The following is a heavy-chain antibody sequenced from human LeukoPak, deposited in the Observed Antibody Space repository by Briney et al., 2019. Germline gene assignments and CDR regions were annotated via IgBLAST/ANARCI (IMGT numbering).Heavy chain of an antibody. J-gene: IGHJ1*01. Sequence: SETLSLTCTVSGGSISSHYWSWIRQPPGQGLEWIGYVHSSGGANYNPSLNSRVTMSVDTSKNQFSLKLSSVTAADTAVYFCASPRGDDSGGYYTWYFHHWGQGILVTVSS. D-gene: IGHD3-22*01. CDR2: VHSSGGA. V-gene: IGHV4-59*08. CDR1: GGSISSHY. CDR3: ASPRGDDSGGYYTWYFHH.